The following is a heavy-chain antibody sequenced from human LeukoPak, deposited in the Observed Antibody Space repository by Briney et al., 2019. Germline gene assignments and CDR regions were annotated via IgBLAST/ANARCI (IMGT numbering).Heavy chain of an antibody. V-gene: IGHV5-51*01. Sequence: GESLKISCKGSGYRFTTYWIGWVRQMPGKGLEWMGIIYPGDSDTRYSPSFQGQVTISADKSISTAYLQWSSLKASDTAMYYCARRGYSGYSPLDSWGQGTLVTVSS. D-gene: IGHD5-12*01. J-gene: IGHJ4*02. CDR1: GYRFTTYW. CDR3: ARRGYSGYSPLDS. CDR2: IYPGDSDT.